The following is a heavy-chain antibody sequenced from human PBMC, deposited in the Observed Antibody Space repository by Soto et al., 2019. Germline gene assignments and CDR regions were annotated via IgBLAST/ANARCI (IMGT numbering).Heavy chain of an antibody. V-gene: IGHV3-74*01. D-gene: IGHD3-3*01. CDR2: INSDGSST. J-gene: IGHJ4*02. CDR3: ARRPENFWSGYPEAFDF. CDR1: GFTFSSYW. Sequence: GGSLRLSCAASGFTFSSYWMHWVRQAPGKGLVWVSRINSDGSSTSYADSVKGRFTISRDNAKNTLYLQMNSLRAEDTAVYYCARRPENFWSGYPEAFDFWGPGTLVTVSS.